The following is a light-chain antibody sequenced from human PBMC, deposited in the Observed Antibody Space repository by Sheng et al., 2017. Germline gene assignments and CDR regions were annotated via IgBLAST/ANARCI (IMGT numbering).Light chain of an antibody. Sequence: QSALTQPLSASGSPGQSVTISCTGTSVDIGAHNYVSWYQQRPGEPPQLIIFEVDKRPSGVPDRFSGSKSGNTASLTVSGLQLEDDGDYFCSSFAGSSFAGTNTLFGGGTRLTVL. V-gene: IGLV2-8*01. CDR2: EVD. CDR3: SSFAGSSFAGTNTL. J-gene: IGLJ3*02. CDR1: SVDIGAHNY.